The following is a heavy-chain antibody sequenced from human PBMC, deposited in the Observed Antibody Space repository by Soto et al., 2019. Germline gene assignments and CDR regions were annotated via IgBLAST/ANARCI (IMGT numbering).Heavy chain of an antibody. V-gene: IGHV3-9*01. CDR3: AKDNSDGYNDAFDI. CDR2: ISWNSGSI. CDR1: GFTFDDYA. D-gene: IGHD5-12*01. J-gene: IGHJ3*02. Sequence: GGSLRLSCAASGFTFDDYAMHWVRQAPGKGLEWVSGISWNSGSIGYADSVKGRFTISRDNAKNSLYLQMNSLRAEDTALYYCAKDNSDGYNDAFDIWGQGTMVTVSS.